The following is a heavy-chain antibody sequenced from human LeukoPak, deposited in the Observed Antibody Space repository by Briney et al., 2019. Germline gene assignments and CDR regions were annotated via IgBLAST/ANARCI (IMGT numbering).Heavy chain of an antibody. CDR1: GGSISSSSYY. CDR2: IYYSGST. CDR3: ARALRGQSFWSGYYRYFDY. J-gene: IGHJ4*02. V-gene: IGHV4-39*07. Sequence: SETLSLTCTVSGGSISSSSYYWGWIRQPPGKGLEWIGSIYYSGSTYYNPSLKSRVTISVDTSKNQFSLKLSSVTAADTAVYYCARALRGQSFWSGYYRYFDYWGQGTLVTVSS. D-gene: IGHD3-3*01.